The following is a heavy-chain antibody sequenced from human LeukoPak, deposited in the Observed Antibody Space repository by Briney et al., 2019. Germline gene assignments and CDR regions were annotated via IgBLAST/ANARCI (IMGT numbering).Heavy chain of an antibody. CDR3: ARVVGSNWFDP. CDR2: FYYGGNT. V-gene: IGHV4-59*01. CDR1: GGSLSIYY. J-gene: IGHJ5*02. D-gene: IGHD2-15*01. Sequence: SETLSLTCTVSGGSLSIYYWSWIRQPPGKGLEGVGFFYYGGNTYYNSSLKSRVTISVDMSKSQFSLKLSSVTAADTAVYYCARVVGSNWFDPWGQGTLVTVSS.